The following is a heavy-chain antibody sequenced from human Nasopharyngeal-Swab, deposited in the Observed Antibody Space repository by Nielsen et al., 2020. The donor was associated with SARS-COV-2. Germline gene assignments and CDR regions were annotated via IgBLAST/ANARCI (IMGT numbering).Heavy chain of an antibody. Sequence: GGSLRLSCAASGFTVSNFAMHWVRQAPGKGLEWVAVISYDGSSKYDADSVRGRFTVSRDNSINTLYLQMSSLKIEDTAVYYCARAYTNNGWGHFDHWGQGTLVTVSS. CDR3: ARAYTNNGWGHFDH. V-gene: IGHV3-30-3*01. CDR1: GFTVSNFA. CDR2: ISYDGSSK. D-gene: IGHD6-19*01. J-gene: IGHJ4*02.